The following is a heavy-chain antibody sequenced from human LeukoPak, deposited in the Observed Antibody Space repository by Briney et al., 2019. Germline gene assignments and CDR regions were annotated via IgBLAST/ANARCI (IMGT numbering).Heavy chain of an antibody. Sequence: ASVKVSCKASGDTFTGYYVHWVRQAPGQGLEWMGWISAYNGNTNYAQKLQGRVTMTTDTSTSTAYMELRSLRSDDTAVYYCARDTGLVGATDYWGQGTLVTVSS. J-gene: IGHJ4*02. CDR1: GDTFTGYY. CDR3: ARDTGLVGATDY. V-gene: IGHV1-18*04. CDR2: ISAYNGNT. D-gene: IGHD1-26*01.